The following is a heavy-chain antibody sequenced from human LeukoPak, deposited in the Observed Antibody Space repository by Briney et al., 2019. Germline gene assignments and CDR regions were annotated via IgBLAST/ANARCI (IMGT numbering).Heavy chain of an antibody. Sequence: PSQTLSLTCTVSGGSISSGSYYWTWIRQPAWKGLEWIGRISTTGSTNYNPSLKSRVTISVDTSTNQFSLRLSSVTAADTAMYYCARGPFYGDSVRFDYWGQGTLVTVSS. V-gene: IGHV4-61*02. J-gene: IGHJ4*02. CDR3: ARGPFYGDSVRFDY. CDR2: ISTTGST. CDR1: GGSISSGSYY. D-gene: IGHD4-17*01.